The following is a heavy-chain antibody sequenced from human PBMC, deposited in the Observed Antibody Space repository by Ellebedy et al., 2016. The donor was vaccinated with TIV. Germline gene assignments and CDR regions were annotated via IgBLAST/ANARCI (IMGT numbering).Heavy chain of an antibody. Sequence: ASVKVSXXASGYTFTSYDINWVRQATGQGLEWMGWMNPNSGNTGYAQKFQGRVTMTRNTSISTAYMELSSLRSEDTAVYYCARGTPFWSSHNWFDPWGQGTLVTVSS. CDR2: MNPNSGNT. V-gene: IGHV1-8*01. D-gene: IGHD3-3*01. J-gene: IGHJ5*02. CDR1: GYTFTSYD. CDR3: ARGTPFWSSHNWFDP.